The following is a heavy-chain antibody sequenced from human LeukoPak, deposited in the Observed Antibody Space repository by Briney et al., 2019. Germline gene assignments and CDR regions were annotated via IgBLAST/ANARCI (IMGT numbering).Heavy chain of an antibody. D-gene: IGHD3-3*01. J-gene: IGHJ4*02. CDR2: MNPNSGNT. CDR1: GYTFNSYD. V-gene: IGHV1-8*02. Sequence: ASVKVSCKTFGYTFNSYDINWVRQATGQGLEWMGWMNPNSGNTGYAQKLQGRVTMTRNTSIRTAYMELSGLGPEDTAVYYCARRNIRFLELDFWGQGTLVTVSS. CDR3: ARRNIRFLELDF.